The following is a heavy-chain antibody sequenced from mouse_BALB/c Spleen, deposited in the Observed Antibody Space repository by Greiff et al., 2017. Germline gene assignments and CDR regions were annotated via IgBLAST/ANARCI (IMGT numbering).Heavy chain of an antibody. V-gene: IGHV5-6-4*01. D-gene: IGHD4-1*01. J-gene: IGHJ4*01. CDR1: GFTFSSYT. Sequence: EVKLMESGGGLVKPGGSLKLSCAASGFTFSSYTMSWVRQTPEKRLEWVATISSGGSYTYYPDSVKGRFAISRDNAKNTLYLQMSSLKSEDTAMYYCTRDRGGTYAMDYWGQGTSVTVSS. CDR3: TRDRGGTYAMDY. CDR2: ISSGGSYT.